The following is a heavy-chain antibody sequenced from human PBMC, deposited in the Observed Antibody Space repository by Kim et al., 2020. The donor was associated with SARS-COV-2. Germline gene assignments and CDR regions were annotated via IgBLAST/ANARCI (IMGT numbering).Heavy chain of an antibody. CDR3: ARRRYGSGKNNWFDP. CDR2: IYHSGST. D-gene: IGHD3-10*01. J-gene: IGHJ5*02. CDR1: GGSISSSNW. V-gene: IGHV4-4*02. Sequence: GSLSLTCAVSGGSISSSNWWSWVRQPPGKGLDWIGEIYHSGSTNYNPSLKSRVTISVDKSKNQFSLKLSSVTAADTAVYYCARRRYGSGKNNWFDPWGQGTLAT.